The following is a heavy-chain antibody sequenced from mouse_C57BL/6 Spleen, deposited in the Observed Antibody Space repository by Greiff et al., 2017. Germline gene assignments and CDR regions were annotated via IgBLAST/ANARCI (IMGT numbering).Heavy chain of an antibody. CDR3: AEGNRYFDV. J-gene: IGHJ1*03. CDR1: GYTFNSYW. D-gene: IGHD2-1*01. CDR2: LYPGSGST. Sequence: VQLQQSGAELVKPGASVKMSCKASGYTFNSYWITWVKQRPGQGLEWIGDLYPGSGSTNYNEKFKSKATLTVDTSSSTAYMQLSSLTSEDSAVYYCAEGNRYFDVWGTGTTVTVSS. V-gene: IGHV1-55*01.